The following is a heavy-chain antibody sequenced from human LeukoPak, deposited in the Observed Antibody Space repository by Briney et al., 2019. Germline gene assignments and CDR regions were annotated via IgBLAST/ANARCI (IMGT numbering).Heavy chain of an antibody. D-gene: IGHD1-7*01. V-gene: IGHV4-4*02. Sequence: SGTLSLTCAVSGGSISSSNWWSWVRQPPGKGLEWIGEIYHSGGTNYNPSLKSRVTISVDKSKNQFSLKLSSVTAADTAVYYCARHGDITGTTSDYYYYMDVWGKGTTVTVSS. J-gene: IGHJ6*03. CDR1: GGSISSSNW. CDR3: ARHGDITGTTSDYYYYMDV. CDR2: IYHSGGT.